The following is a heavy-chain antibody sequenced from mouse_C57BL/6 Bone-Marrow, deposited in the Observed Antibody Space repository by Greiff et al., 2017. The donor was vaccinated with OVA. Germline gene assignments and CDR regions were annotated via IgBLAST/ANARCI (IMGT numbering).Heavy chain of an antibody. Sequence: ESGPGLLQPSQSLSLTCSFSGFSLSTFGMGVGWIRQPSGKGLVWLAHIWWDDDKYYDQALKSRTIISKDTSKNQVFLKIANVDTADTATKNCARSYPLWAYWGQGTTLTVSS. V-gene: IGHV8-8*01. CDR3: ARSYPLWAY. D-gene: IGHD1-1*02. CDR2: IWWDDDK. CDR1: GFSLSTFGMG. J-gene: IGHJ2*01.